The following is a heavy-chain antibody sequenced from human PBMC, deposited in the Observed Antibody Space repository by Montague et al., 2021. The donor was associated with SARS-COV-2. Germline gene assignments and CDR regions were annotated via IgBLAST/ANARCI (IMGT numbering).Heavy chain of an antibody. CDR1: GGSTSSFY. CDR2: ISDSGST. CDR3: SRHYSATLPAVY. J-gene: IGHJ4*02. D-gene: IGHD2-15*01. V-gene: IGHV4-59*08. Sequence: SETLSLTCTVSGGSTSSFYWSWFRQPPGKGLERIGYISDSGSTNYSPSLTSRVIMSVDTSKNQFSLKVNSVTAADTAVYYCSRHYSATLPAVYWGQGTLVTVSS.